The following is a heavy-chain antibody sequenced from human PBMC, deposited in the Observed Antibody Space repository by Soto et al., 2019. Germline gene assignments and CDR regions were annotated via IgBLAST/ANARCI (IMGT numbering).Heavy chain of an antibody. CDR1: VFTFSSSS. D-gene: IGHD3-22*01. CDR3: ARGGDYYDSSGYRFSDR. V-gene: IGHV3-21*01. J-gene: IGHJ5*02. CDR2: ITGSPTFI. Sequence: GWSLRLSCRASVFTFSSSSMHWCRQAPGKGLERVSTITGSPTFIYYADSVKGRFTISRDNAKNSLYLQMSSLRAEDTAVYYCARGGDYYDSSGYRFSDRWGQGTLVTVSS.